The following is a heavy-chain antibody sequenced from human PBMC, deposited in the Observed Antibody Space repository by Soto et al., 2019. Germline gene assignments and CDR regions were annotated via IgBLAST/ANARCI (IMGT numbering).Heavy chain of an antibody. CDR3: ASTPWYSSSWYAFDI. J-gene: IGHJ3*02. Sequence: GGSLRLSCAASGFTFSSYWMSWVRQAPGKGLEWVANIKQDGSEKYYVDSVKGRFTISRDNAKNSLYLQMNSLRAEDTAVYYCASTPWYSSSWYAFDIWGQGTMVTVSS. D-gene: IGHD6-13*01. V-gene: IGHV3-7*01. CDR2: IKQDGSEK. CDR1: GFTFSSYW.